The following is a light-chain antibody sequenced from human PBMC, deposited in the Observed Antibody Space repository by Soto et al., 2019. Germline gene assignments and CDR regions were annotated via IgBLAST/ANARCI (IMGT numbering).Light chain of an antibody. CDR1: QGISNY. V-gene: IGKV1-27*01. CDR3: QKYNSAPWT. J-gene: IGKJ1*01. CDR2: AAS. Sequence: DIQMTQSPSSLSASVGDRVTITCRASQGISNYLAWYQQKPGKVPKLLIYAASTLQSGVPSRLSGSGSGTDLPLTISSLQPEDVATYYCQKYNSAPWTFGQGPKVEIK.